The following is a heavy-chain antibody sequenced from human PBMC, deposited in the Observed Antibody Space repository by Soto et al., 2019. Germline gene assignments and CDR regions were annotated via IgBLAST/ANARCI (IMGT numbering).Heavy chain of an antibody. CDR3: ARGLCTGGTCYALTFDL. CDR2: MAPFSGNT. Sequence: ASVKVSCKASGYTFTSFDISWLRQATGQGLEWMGWMAPFSGNTGSAQKFQGRISLTRNTSINTAYMELTGLTSDDTAMYYCARGLCTGGTCYALTFDLWGQGTVVTVSS. CDR1: GYTFTSFD. J-gene: IGHJ3*01. D-gene: IGHD2-15*01. V-gene: IGHV1-8*01.